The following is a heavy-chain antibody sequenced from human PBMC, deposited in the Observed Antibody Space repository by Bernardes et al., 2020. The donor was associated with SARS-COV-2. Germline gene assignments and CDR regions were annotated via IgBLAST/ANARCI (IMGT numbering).Heavy chain of an antibody. CDR3: ARSITIFGVVKDYYYYYMDV. D-gene: IGHD3-3*01. J-gene: IGHJ6*03. V-gene: IGHV3-48*04. CDR1: GFTFSSYS. Sequence: GGSLRLSCAASGFTFSSYSMNWVHQAPGKGLEWVSYISSSSSTIYYADSVKGRFTISRDNAKNSLYLQMNSLRAEDTAVYYCARSITIFGVVKDYYYYYMDVWGKGTTVTVSS. CDR2: ISSSSSTI.